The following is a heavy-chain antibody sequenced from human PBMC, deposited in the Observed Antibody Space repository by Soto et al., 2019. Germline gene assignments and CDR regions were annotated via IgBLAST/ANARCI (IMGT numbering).Heavy chain of an antibody. CDR2: IKSKTDGGTT. Sequence: PGGSLRLSCAASGFTFSSYSMNWVRQAPGKGLEWVGRIKSKTDGGTTDYAAPVKGRFTISRDDSKNTLYLQMNSLKTEDTAVYYCTTEGGLQWLVGFDIWSQGKMVTVSS. J-gene: IGHJ3*02. D-gene: IGHD6-19*01. V-gene: IGHV3-15*01. CDR1: GFTFSSYS. CDR3: TTEGGLQWLVGFDI.